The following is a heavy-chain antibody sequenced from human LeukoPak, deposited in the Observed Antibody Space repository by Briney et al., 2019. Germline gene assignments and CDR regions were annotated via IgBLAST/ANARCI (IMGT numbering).Heavy chain of an antibody. Sequence: PGGSLRLSCAASGFTFSTYGMHWVRQAPGKGLEWVAVIWSDGSNKYYADSVKGRSTTSRDNSKNTLDLQMNSLRAEDTAVYYCARDTFDFDYWGQGTLVTVSS. V-gene: IGHV3-33*01. J-gene: IGHJ4*02. CDR3: ARDTFDFDY. CDR2: IWSDGSNK. CDR1: GFTFSTYG.